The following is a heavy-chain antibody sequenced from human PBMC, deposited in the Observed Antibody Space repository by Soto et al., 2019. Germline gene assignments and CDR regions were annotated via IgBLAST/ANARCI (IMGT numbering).Heavy chain of an antibody. Sequence: ASVKGSCKASVYTFTSYAIHWVRQAPGQRLEWMGWINAGNGNTKYSQKFQGRVTITRDTSASTAYMELSSLRSEDTAVYYCARGPYDFWSGYLDYWGQGTLVTVSS. CDR3: ARGPYDFWSGYLDY. CDR2: INAGNGNT. J-gene: IGHJ4*02. D-gene: IGHD3-3*01. V-gene: IGHV1-3*01. CDR1: VYTFTSYA.